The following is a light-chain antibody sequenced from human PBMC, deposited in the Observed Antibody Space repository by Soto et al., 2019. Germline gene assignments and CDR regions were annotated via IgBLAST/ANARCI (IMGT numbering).Light chain of an antibody. J-gene: IGLJ1*01. Sequence: QSALTQPASVSGSPGQSITISCTGTSSDVGGYSYVAWYQQRPGKAPKLMIYDVSTRPSGVSPRFSGSKSGNTASLTISGLQAEDEADYYCSSYTSISTLVFGTGTKLTVL. CDR2: DVS. CDR1: SSDVGGYSY. CDR3: SSYTSISTLV. V-gene: IGLV2-14*01.